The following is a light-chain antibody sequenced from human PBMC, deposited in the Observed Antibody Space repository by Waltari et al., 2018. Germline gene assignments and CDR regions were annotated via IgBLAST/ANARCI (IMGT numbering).Light chain of an antibody. CDR3: QQYKIWPSYT. V-gene: IGKV3-15*01. Sequence: EILMPPYPATLSVSPGERDTISCRASQSISSRLAWYQHKPGQAPRLLIYGASTRATGIPARFSGRGSETDFTLTITSLQSEDFAVYYCQQYKIWPSYTFGQGTKLDI. CDR2: GAS. J-gene: IGKJ2*01. CDR1: QSISSR.